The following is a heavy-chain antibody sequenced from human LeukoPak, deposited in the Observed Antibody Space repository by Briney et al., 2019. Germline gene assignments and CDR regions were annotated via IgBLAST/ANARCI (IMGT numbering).Heavy chain of an antibody. CDR1: GFTFSSYW. V-gene: IGHV3-7*03. J-gene: IGHJ3*02. CDR2: IKQDGSEK. D-gene: IGHD3-22*01. CDR3: ARMSHDSSGYHAFDI. Sequence: GGSLRLSCAASGFTFSSYWMSWVRQAPGKGLEWVANIKQDGSEKYYVDSVKGRFTISRDNAKNSLYLQMNSLGAEDTAVYYCARMSHDSSGYHAFDIWGQGTMVTVSS.